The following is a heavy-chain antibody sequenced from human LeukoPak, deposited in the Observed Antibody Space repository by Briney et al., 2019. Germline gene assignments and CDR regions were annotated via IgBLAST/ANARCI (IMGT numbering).Heavy chain of an antibody. D-gene: IGHD6-13*01. CDR3: ARIAAAGTDLYYFDC. CDR1: GFTFSSYT. V-gene: IGHV3-21*01. J-gene: IGHJ4*02. Sequence: GGSLRLSCAASGFTFSSYTMDWVRQAPGKGLEWVSSISSSSSSYIYYADSVKGRFTISRDNAKNSLYLQVNSLRAEDTAVYYCARIAAAGTDLYYFDCWGQGTLVTVSS. CDR2: ISSSSSSYI.